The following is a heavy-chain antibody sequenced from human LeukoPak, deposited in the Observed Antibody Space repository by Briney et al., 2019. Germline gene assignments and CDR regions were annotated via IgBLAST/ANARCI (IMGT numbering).Heavy chain of an antibody. V-gene: IGHV3-21*01. CDR3: TTPAAGPRAEYSQY. Sequence: GGSLRLSCAASGFTFSRYSINWVRQAPGKGLEWVSSISPDARYIYYADSLKGRFTVSRDNAKNSLYLQMNSLAVEDTAVYYCTTPAAGPRAEYSQYWGQGTLVTVSP. J-gene: IGHJ1*01. CDR2: ISPDARYI. D-gene: IGHD6-13*01. CDR1: GFTFSRYS.